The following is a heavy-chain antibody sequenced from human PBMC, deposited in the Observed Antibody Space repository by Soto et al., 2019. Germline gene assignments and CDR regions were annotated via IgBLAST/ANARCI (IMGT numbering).Heavy chain of an antibody. CDR2: IDGDNDK. D-gene: IGHD4-17*01. CDR3: AHCTLHDYGDYDPGTSHVFDS. Sequence: QITLKESGPSLVKPTQTLTVTCTLSGFSLSNSGVVVAWIRRPPGKALEWLALIDGDNDKRYSPSLKTRLTITKDTSKNQVVLTMTNMDPVDTATYYCAHCTLHDYGDYDPGTSHVFDSWGQGTLVTVSS. V-gene: IGHV2-5*02. CDR1: GFSLSNSGVV. J-gene: IGHJ4*02.